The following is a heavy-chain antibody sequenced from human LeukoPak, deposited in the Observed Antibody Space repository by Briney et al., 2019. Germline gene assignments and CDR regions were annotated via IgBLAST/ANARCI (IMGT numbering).Heavy chain of an antibody. CDR2: IIPIFGTA. CDR3: ARFAPDYYDSSGYYYESRYFDY. CDR1: GGTFSSYA. V-gene: IGHV1-69*01. Sequence: SVKVSCKASGGTFSSYAISWVRQAPGQGLEWMGGIIPIFGTANYAQKFQGRVTITADESTSTAYMELSSLRSEDTAVYYCARFAPDYYDSSGYYYESRYFDYWGQGTLVTVSS. D-gene: IGHD3-22*01. J-gene: IGHJ4*02.